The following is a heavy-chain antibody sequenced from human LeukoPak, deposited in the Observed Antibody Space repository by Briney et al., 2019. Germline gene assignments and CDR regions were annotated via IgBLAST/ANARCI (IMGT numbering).Heavy chain of an antibody. V-gene: IGHV4-59*01. CDR1: DDSISDYY. CDR3: AREYYDSSGYSPFDY. Sequence: SETLSLTCTVSDDSISDYYRGWIRQPPGKGLEWIGYIYYSGSTNYNPSLKSRVTISVDTSKNQFSLKLSSVTAADTAVYYCAREYYDSSGYSPFDYWGQGTLVTVSS. CDR2: IYYSGST. J-gene: IGHJ4*02. D-gene: IGHD3-22*01.